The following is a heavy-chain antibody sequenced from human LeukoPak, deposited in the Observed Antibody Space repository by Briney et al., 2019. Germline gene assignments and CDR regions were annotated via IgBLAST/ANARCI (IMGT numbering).Heavy chain of an antibody. Sequence: GASVKVSCKASGYTFTSYDINWVRQATGQGLEWMGWMNPNSGNTGYAQKFQGRVTMTRNTSISTAYMELSSLRSEDTAVHYCARGSWASGYFVDYWGQGTLVTVSS. J-gene: IGHJ4*02. D-gene: IGHD3-3*01. CDR2: MNPNSGNT. CDR3: ARGSWASGYFVDY. V-gene: IGHV1-8*01. CDR1: GYTFTSYD.